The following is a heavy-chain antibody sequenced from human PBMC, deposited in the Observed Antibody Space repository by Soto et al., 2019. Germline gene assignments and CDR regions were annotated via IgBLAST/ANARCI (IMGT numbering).Heavy chain of an antibody. Sequence: GESLKISCKGSGYSFTKYWIGWVRQMPGKGLEWMGRIDPSDSYTNYSPSFQGHVTISADKSISTAYLQWSSLKASDTAMYYCARHRYSYTSNWFDPWGQGTLVTVSS. D-gene: IGHD5-18*01. J-gene: IGHJ5*02. CDR2: IDPSDSYT. CDR3: ARHRYSYTSNWFDP. V-gene: IGHV5-10-1*01. CDR1: GYSFTKYW.